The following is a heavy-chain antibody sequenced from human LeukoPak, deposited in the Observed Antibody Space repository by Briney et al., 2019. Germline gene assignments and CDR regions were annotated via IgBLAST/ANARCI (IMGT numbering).Heavy chain of an antibody. Sequence: ASVKVSCKASGYTFTGYYMHWVRQAPGQGLEWMGWINPNSGGTNYAQKFQGRVTMTRDTSISTAYMELSGLRSDDTAVYYCASPYSSSFHFDYWGQGTLVTVSS. V-gene: IGHV1-2*02. D-gene: IGHD6-6*01. CDR2: INPNSGGT. CDR1: GYTFTGYY. CDR3: ASPYSSSFHFDY. J-gene: IGHJ4*02.